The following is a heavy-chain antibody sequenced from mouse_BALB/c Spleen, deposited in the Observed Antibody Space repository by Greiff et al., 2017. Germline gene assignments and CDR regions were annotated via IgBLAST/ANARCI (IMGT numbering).Heavy chain of an antibody. Sequence: EVKLMESGGDLVKPGGSLKLSCAASGFTFTSYGMSWVRQTPDKRLEWVATISSGGSYTYYPDSVKGRVTISRDNAKNTLYLQMSSLKSEDTAMYYCARQGGDYYAMDYWGQGTSVTVSS. V-gene: IGHV5-6*01. J-gene: IGHJ4*01. CDR2: ISSGGSYT. CDR3: ARQGGDYYAMDY. CDR1: GFTFTSYG.